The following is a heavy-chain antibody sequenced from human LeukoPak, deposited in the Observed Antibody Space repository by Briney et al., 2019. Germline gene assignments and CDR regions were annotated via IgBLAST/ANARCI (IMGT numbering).Heavy chain of an antibody. CDR1: GGPFSGYY. J-gene: IGHJ4*02. Sequence: SETLSLTCAVYGGPFSGYYWSWIRQPPGKGLEWIGEINHSGSTNYNPSLKSRVTISVDTSKNQFSLKLSSVTAADTAVYYCARGPRMDYDFWGGYYKGTYYFDYWGQGTLVTVSS. CDR2: INHSGST. CDR3: ARGPRMDYDFWGGYYKGTYYFDY. D-gene: IGHD3-3*01. V-gene: IGHV4-34*01.